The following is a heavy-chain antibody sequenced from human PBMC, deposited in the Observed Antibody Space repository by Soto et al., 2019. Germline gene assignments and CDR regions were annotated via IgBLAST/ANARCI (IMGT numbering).Heavy chain of an antibody. Sequence: EPLSLTWTVAGGCISSSTYDWGWIRQPPGKGLEWIGSVYYSGSTYYNPSLKSRVTISVDTSNNQFSLKLKSVTAADTAVYYCARHQYYYDSSGYTLDYWGQGTLVTVSS. CDR3: ARHQYYYDSSGYTLDY. D-gene: IGHD3-22*01. CDR2: VYYSGST. V-gene: IGHV4-39*01. CDR1: GGCISSSTYD. J-gene: IGHJ4*02.